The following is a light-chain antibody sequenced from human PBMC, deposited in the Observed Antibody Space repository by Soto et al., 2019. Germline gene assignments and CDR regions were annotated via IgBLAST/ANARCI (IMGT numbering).Light chain of an antibody. V-gene: IGKV3-20*01. CDR2: RAS. J-gene: IGKJ5*01. CDR1: RSVSTSY. Sequence: EIVLTQSPCTLSLSPGERATLSFMASRSVSTSYLGWYQQKPGQAPRLLIYRASSRATGIPDRFSGSGSGTDFTLTISRLEPEDFAVFYCQQYGSSPVNFGQGTRLEIK. CDR3: QQYGSSPVN.